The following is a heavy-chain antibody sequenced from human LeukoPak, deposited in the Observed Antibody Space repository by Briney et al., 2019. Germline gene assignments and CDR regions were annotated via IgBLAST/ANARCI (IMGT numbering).Heavy chain of an antibody. CDR3: ARSPYSSSWFDY. J-gene: IGHJ4*02. V-gene: IGHV1-2*02. Sequence: PKASVTVSCKASGYTFTGYYMHWVRQAPGQGLEWMGWINPNSGGTNYAQKFQGRVTMTRDTSISTAYMELSRLRSDDTAVYYCARSPYSSSWFDYWGQGTLVTVSS. CDR2: INPNSGGT. D-gene: IGHD6-13*01. CDR1: GYTFTGYY.